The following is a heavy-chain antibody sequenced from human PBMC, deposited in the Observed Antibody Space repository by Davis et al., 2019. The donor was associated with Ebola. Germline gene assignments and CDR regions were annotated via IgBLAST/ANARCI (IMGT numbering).Heavy chain of an antibody. CDR3: ARGPSYDSGVIGAFDI. V-gene: IGHV1-18*01. CDR2: ISAYNGHT. D-gene: IGHD4-17*01. Sequence: ASVKVSCKTSGYNFNSYGIRWVRQAPGQGLEWMAWISAYNGHTNYAQKFQGRLTLTTDTSTSTVYMELRSLTSDDTAEYYCARGPSYDSGVIGAFDIWGQGTMVTVSS. CDR1: GYNFNSYG. J-gene: IGHJ3*02.